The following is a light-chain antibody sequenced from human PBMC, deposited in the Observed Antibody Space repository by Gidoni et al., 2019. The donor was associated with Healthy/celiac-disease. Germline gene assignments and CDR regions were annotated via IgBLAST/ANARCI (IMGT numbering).Light chain of an antibody. J-gene: IGLJ3*02. CDR2: QDS. CDR1: KLGDKY. V-gene: IGLV3-1*01. Sequence: SYELTQPPAVSVSPRQTASITCSGDKLGDKYACWYQQKPGQSPVLVIYQDSKRPSGIPERFSGSNSGNTATLTISGTQAMDEADYYCQAWDSSTEVFGGGTKLTVL. CDR3: QAWDSSTEV.